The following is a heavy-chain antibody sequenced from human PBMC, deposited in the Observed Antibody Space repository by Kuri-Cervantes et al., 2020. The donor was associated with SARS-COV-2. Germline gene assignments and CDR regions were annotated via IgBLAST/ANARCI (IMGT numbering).Heavy chain of an antibody. J-gene: IGHJ3*02. CDR2: INPSGGST. D-gene: IGHD4-17*01. Sequence: ASVKVSCKASGYTFTSYYMHWVRQAPGQGLEWMGIINPSGGSTSYAQKFQGRVTMTEDTSTDTAYMELSSLRSEDTAVYYCANWPPYGDYAEYAFDIWGQGTMVTVSS. CDR3: ANWPPYGDYAEYAFDI. V-gene: IGHV1-46*01. CDR1: GYTFTSYY.